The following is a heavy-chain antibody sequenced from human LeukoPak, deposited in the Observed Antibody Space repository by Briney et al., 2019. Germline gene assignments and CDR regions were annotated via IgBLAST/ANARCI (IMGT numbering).Heavy chain of an antibody. CDR3: ARRVGGTGTIDFDY. J-gene: IGHJ4*02. V-gene: IGHV5-51*01. CDR2: IYPGESDT. CDR1: GYSFTRYW. Sequence: GESPKISCKGSGYSFTRYWIGWVRQMPGKGLEWMGTIYPGESDTRYSPSFQGQVTISADKSISTAYLQWSSLKASDTAMYYCARRVGGTGTIDFDYWGQGTLVTVSS. D-gene: IGHD1-1*01.